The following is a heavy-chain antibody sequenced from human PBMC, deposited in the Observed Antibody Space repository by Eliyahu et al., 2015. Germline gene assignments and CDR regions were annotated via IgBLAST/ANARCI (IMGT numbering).Heavy chain of an antibody. CDR1: GFSLSTSGMR. CDR2: IDWDDDK. V-gene: IGHV2-70*04. Sequence: QVTLKESGPALVKPTQTLTLTCTFSGFSLSTSGMRVSWIRQPPGKALEWLARIDWDDDKFYSTSLKTRLTISKDTSKNQVVLTMTNMDPVDTATYYCARLHYGDYPFPDIWGQGTMVTVSS. J-gene: IGHJ3*02. CDR3: ARLHYGDYPFPDI. D-gene: IGHD4-17*01.